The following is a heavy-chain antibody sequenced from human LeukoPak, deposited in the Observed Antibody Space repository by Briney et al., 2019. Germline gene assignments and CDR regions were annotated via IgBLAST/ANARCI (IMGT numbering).Heavy chain of an antibody. CDR2: IYTSGST. J-gene: IGHJ6*03. V-gene: IGHV4-4*07. CDR3: ARVGLEWGSYYYYYMDV. CDR1: GGSISSYY. D-gene: IGHD3-16*01. Sequence: SETLSLTXTVSGGSISSYYWSWIRQPAGKGVEWIGRIYTSGSTNYNPSLKSRVTMSVDTSKNQFSLKLSSVTAADTAVYYCARVGLEWGSYYYYYMDVWGKGTTVTVSS.